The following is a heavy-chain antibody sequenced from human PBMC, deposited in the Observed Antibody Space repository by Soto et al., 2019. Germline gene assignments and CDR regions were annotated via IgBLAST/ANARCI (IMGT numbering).Heavy chain of an antibody. J-gene: IGHJ4*02. CDR3: ATIQLWMPLYFDY. Sequence: ASVKVSCKASGGTFSSYAISWVRQAPGQGLEWMGGIIPIFGTANYAQKFQGRVTITADKSTSTAYMELSSLRSEDTAVYYCATIQLWMPLYFDYWGQGTLVTVSS. V-gene: IGHV1-69*06. CDR1: GGTFSSYA. CDR2: IIPIFGTA. D-gene: IGHD5-18*01.